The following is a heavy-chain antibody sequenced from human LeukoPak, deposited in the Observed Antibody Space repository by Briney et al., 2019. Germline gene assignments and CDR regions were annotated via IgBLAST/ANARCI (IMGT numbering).Heavy chain of an antibody. J-gene: IGHJ4*02. CDR2: IYTSGDA. CDR3: ARGDSNHWGDFDF. D-gene: IGHD4-11*01. Sequence: SETLSLTCIVSGGSISSGSYYWNWIRQPAGKGLEWIGRIYTSGDAYYNPSLKRRVTISLDTSQNQFSLKLNSVTAADTAMYYCARGDSNHWGDFDFWGQGTLVTVSS. V-gene: IGHV4-61*02. CDR1: GGSISSGSYY.